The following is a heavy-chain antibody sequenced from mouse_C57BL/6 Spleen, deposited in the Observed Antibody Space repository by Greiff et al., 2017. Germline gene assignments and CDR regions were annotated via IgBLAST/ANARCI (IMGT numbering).Heavy chain of an antibody. CDR2: IYPRSGNT. Sequence: VQLVESGAELARPGASVKLSCKASGYTFTSYGISWVKQRTGQGLEWIGEIYPRSGNTYYNEKFKGKATLTADKSSSTAYMELRSLTSEDSAVYVCARGEIGLRQGGDYYAMDYWGQGTSVTVSA. V-gene: IGHV1-81*01. D-gene: IGHD2-4*01. J-gene: IGHJ4*01. CDR3: ARGEIGLRQGGDYYAMDY. CDR1: GYTFTSYG.